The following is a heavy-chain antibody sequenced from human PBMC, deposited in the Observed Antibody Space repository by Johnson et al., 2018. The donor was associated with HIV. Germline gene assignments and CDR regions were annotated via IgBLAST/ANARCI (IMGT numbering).Heavy chain of an antibody. V-gene: IGHV3-23*04. Sequence: VQLVESGGGLVKPGGSLRLSCAASGFTFSSYAMHWVRQAPGKGLEWVSGISGNRGSVGYADSVKGRLTISRDNAKNALYLQMNSLRAEETAVYYCAKDQTYNFWSGYYVGDAFDLWGQGTMVTVSS. D-gene: IGHD3-3*01. J-gene: IGHJ3*01. CDR1: GFTFSSYA. CDR2: ISGNRGSV. CDR3: AKDQTYNFWSGYYVGDAFDL.